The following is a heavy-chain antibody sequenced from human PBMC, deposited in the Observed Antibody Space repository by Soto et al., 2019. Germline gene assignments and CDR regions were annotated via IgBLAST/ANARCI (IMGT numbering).Heavy chain of an antibody. D-gene: IGHD3-10*01. CDR2: IYPSGGST. J-gene: IGHJ4*02. CDR3: ARDFSGPMDY. Sequence: ASVKVSCKAPGHTFSGYYVHWVRQAPGQGLEWMGIIYPSGGSTRNAQKFQGRVTMTRDTSTSTVYMELSSLRSEDTAVYYCARDFSGPMDYWGRGTLVTVSS. V-gene: IGHV1-46*01. CDR1: GHTFSGYY.